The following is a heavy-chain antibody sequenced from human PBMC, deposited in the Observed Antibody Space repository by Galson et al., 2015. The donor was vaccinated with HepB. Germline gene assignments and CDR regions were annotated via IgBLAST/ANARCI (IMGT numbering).Heavy chain of an antibody. J-gene: IGHJ2*01. V-gene: IGHV4-4*02. D-gene: IGHD5/OR15-5a*01. CDR3: AKRVYGYWYFAL. CDR1: GGSISSNNW. CDR2: VYHSEST. Sequence: TLSLTCAVSGGSISSNNWWTWVRQPPGKGLEWIGEVYHSESTNYNPSLKSRVTISVDKSKNQFSLNLSSVTAADTAEYYCAKRVYGYWYFALWGRGTLVTVSS.